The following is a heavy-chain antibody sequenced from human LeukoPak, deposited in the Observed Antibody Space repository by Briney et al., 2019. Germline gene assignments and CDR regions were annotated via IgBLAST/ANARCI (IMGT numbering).Heavy chain of an antibody. J-gene: IGHJ3*02. V-gene: IGHV4-59*01. CDR2: IYYSGST. Sequence: PSETLSLTCTVSGGSISSYYWSWIRQPPRKRLEWIGYIYYSGSTNYNPFLNSRVTISVDTSKNQFSLKLSSVTAADTAVYYCARDRSDLAYCGGDCYPDAFDIWGQGTMVTVSS. CDR3: ARDRSDLAYCGGDCYPDAFDI. D-gene: IGHD2-21*01. CDR1: GGSISSYY.